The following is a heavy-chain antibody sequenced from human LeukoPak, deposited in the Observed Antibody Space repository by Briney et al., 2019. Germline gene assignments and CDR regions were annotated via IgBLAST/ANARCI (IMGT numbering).Heavy chain of an antibody. J-gene: IGHJ3*02. Sequence: GASVKVSCKAAGYAFTGSYIHWVRQAPGQGLEWMGWINPNNGFTAYAQNFQGRVTMTRDTSISTAYMDLSRLTSDDTAVYYCARCERVGALPGNAFDIWGQGTMVTVSS. CDR2: INPNNGFT. V-gene: IGHV1-2*02. D-gene: IGHD1-26*01. CDR3: ARCERVGALPGNAFDI. CDR1: GYAFTGSY.